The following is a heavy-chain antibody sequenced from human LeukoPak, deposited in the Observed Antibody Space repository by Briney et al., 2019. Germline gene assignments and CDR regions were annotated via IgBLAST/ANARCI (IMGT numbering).Heavy chain of an antibody. J-gene: IGHJ4*02. D-gene: IGHD6-19*01. CDR1: GFTFSSYW. CDR3: ARNPSGWYPYYFDY. Sequence: GGSLRLSCAASGFTFSSYWMSWVRQAPGKGLEWVANIKQDGSEKYYVDSVKGRFTISRDNAKNSLYLQMNSLRAEDTAVYYCARNPSGWYPYYFDYWGQGTLVTVSS. V-gene: IGHV3-7*01. CDR2: IKQDGSEK.